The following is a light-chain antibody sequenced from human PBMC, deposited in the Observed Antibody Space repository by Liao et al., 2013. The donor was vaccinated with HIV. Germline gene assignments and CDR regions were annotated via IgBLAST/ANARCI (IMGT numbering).Light chain of an antibody. J-gene: IGLJ3*02. Sequence: SYVLTQPPSLSVAPGKTARMTCGGNSIGSKSVHWYQQKPGQAPVLVISHDTDRPSGIPCAILCLPTRGNTAHPDHQRGSKAGDEADYYCQVWDTSSAHQVFGGGTKLTVL. CDR2: HDT. CDR1: SIGSKS. V-gene: IGLV3-21*04. CDR3: QVWDTSSAHQV.